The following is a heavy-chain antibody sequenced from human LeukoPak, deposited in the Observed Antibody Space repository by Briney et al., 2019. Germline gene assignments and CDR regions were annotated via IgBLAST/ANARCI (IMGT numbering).Heavy chain of an antibody. D-gene: IGHD1-14*01. CDR2: LYIAGES. J-gene: IGHJ6*03. V-gene: IGHV3-53*01. CDR1: LDSVSDTY. Sequence: PGGSLRLSCALSLDSVSDTYMAWGPQAPGKGRECGATLYIAGESYYADSVRGRFNISRDNSENTLYLQMTTVRDDDTAIYYCAAGFRSEFIYFYLHVWGKGTPVTVSS. CDR3: AAGFRSEFIYFYLHV.